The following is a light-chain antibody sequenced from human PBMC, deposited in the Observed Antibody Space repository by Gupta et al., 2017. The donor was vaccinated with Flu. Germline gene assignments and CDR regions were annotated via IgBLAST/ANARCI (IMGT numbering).Light chain of an antibody. J-gene: IGLJ2*01. CDR1: SGHTSYA. CDR2: VNSDGSH. CDR3: QTWGTGILVV. Sequence: KLTCTLSSGHTSYAIAWHQQQPEKGPRYLMKVNSDGSHSKGDGIPDRFSGSSSGAERYLTISSLQSEDEADYYCQTWGTGILVVFGGGTKLTGL. V-gene: IGLV4-69*01.